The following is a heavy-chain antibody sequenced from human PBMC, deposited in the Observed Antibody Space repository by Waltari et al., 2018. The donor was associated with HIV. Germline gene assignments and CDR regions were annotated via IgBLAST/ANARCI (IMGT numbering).Heavy chain of an antibody. V-gene: IGHV1-2*02. D-gene: IGHD3-3*01. CDR3: ARDVRVEFRFLEWLDPDYYYYGMDV. J-gene: IGHJ6*02. CDR1: GYTFTDYY. CDR2: INPNSGAT. Sequence: QVQLVQSGAEVKKPGASMKVSCKASGYTFTDYYMHWVRQAPGQGLEWLGWINPNSGATNSAQKFQGRVTMTRDTSISTAYMELSRLRSDDTAVYYCARDVRVEFRFLEWLDPDYYYYGMDVWGQGTTVTVSS.